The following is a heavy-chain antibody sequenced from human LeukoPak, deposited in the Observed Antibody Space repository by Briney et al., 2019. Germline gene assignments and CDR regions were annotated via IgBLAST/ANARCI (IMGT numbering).Heavy chain of an antibody. J-gene: IGHJ4*02. CDR1: GFTFSSYW. D-gene: IGHD3-22*01. CDR3: TRSGYRHPYHFDS. Sequence: PGGSLRLSCAASGFTFSSYWMSWVRQAPGKGPEWVSVVYTGGGTDHADSVKGRFTISRDNSKNTLSLQMNSLRVEDTAIYYCTRSGYRHPYHFDSWGQGTLVTVSS. V-gene: IGHV3-53*01. CDR2: VYTGGGT.